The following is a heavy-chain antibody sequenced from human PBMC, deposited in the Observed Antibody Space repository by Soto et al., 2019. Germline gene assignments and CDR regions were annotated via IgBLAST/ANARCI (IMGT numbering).Heavy chain of an antibody. CDR3: ARVEDYIWGSYRYSGAFDI. D-gene: IGHD3-16*02. J-gene: IGHJ3*02. V-gene: IGHV1-18*01. CDR2: ISAYNGNT. Sequence: ASVKVSCKASGYTFTSYGISWVRQAPGQGLEWMGWISAYNGNTNYAQKLQGRVTMTTDTSTSTAYMELRSLRSDDTAVYYCARVEDYIWGSYRYSGAFDIWGQGTMVTVSS. CDR1: GYTFTSYG.